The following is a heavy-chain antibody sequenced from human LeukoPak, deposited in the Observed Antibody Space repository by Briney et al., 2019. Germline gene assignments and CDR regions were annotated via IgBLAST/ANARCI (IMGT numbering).Heavy chain of an antibody. CDR3: AKDLDSSGWYESPGNY. V-gene: IGHV3-23*01. J-gene: IGHJ4*02. D-gene: IGHD6-19*01. CDR1: GFTFSSYA. CDR2: ISTSGTP. Sequence: GSLRLSCAASGFTFSSYAMSWVRQAPGKGLEWVSLISTSGTPHYADSVKGRFTISRDNSKNTLYLQINSLRAEDTAVYYCAKDLDSSGWYESPGNYWGQGTLVTVSS.